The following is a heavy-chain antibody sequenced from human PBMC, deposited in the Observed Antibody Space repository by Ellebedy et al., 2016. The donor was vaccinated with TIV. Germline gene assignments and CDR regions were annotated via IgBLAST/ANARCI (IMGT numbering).Heavy chain of an antibody. CDR2: TSSSGGST. CDR3: AKEACSGGNCYSARYYAYDY. J-gene: IGHJ4*02. D-gene: IGHD2-15*01. Sequence: GESLKISCAASGFTFSSYDMSWVRQAPGKGLEWVSGTSSSGGSTYYADSVKGRFTISRDNSKNTLYLQMNSLRAEDTAVYYCAKEACSGGNCYSARYYAYDYWGQGTLVTVSS. CDR1: GFTFSSYD. V-gene: IGHV3-23*01.